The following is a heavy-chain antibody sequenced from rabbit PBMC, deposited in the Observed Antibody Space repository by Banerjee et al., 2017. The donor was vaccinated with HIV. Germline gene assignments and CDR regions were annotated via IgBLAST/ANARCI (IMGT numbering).Heavy chain of an antibody. CDR3: ARRTGSSAYNL. CDR2: VYGGSDGAA. CDR1: GFDFSSYY. J-gene: IGHJ4*01. D-gene: IGHD1-1*01. Sequence: QEQLEESGGGLVKPEGSLTLTCKASGFDFSSYYMCWVRQAPGKGLEWIACVYGGSDGAAYYASWAKGRFTISRTSSTTVTLQMTSLTAADTATYFCARRTGSSAYNLWGPGTLVTVS. V-gene: IGHV1S45*01.